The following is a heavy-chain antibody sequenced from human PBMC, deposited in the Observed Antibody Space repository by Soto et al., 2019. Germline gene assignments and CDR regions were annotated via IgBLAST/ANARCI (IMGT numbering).Heavy chain of an antibody. D-gene: IGHD3-16*01. J-gene: IGHJ4*02. V-gene: IGHV1-8*01. Sequence: QVQLVQSGADMKKPGASVKVSCKASGYTFTHYDINWVRQATGQGLEWMGWMNPNTGNTGFAQKFQDRVTMTRNTSISTAYMELSSLRSEDTALYFCARGGGGPPFDFWGQGTPVTVSS. CDR2: MNPNTGNT. CDR1: GYTFTHYD. CDR3: ARGGGGPPFDF.